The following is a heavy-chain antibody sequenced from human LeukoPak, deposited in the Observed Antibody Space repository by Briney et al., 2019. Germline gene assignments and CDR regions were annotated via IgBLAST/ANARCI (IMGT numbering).Heavy chain of an antibody. CDR1: GGSISSGGYS. CDR2: IYHSGST. CDR3: ARHSPGRYCSSTSCYNRKNAFDI. Sequence: SETLSLTCAVSGGSISSGGYSWSWIRQPPGKGLEWIGYIYHSGSTYYNPSLKSRVTISVHRSKNQFSLKLSSVTAADTAVYYCARHSPGRYCSSTSCYNRKNAFDIWGQGTMVTVSS. J-gene: IGHJ3*02. V-gene: IGHV4-30-2*01. D-gene: IGHD2-2*02.